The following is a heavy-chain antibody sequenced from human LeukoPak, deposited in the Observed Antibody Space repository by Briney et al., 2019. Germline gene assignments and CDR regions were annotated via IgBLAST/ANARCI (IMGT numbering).Heavy chain of an antibody. CDR1: GVTFRSDS. CDR2: ISSSSTYI. CDR3: ARYVSLAAPGRFVS. J-gene: IGHJ4*02. D-gene: IGHD6-6*01. V-gene: IGHV3-21*01. Sequence: PGGSLRLSCAASGVTFRSDSMNWVRQAPGKGLEWVSTISSSSTYINYADSVKGRFTISRDNSANSVYLQMDRLRDDDTAVYYFARYVSLAAPGRFVSCGQGALGTVSS.